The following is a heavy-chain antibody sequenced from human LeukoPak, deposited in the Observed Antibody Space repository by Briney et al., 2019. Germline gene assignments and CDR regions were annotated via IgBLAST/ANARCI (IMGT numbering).Heavy chain of an antibody. D-gene: IGHD3-16*02. V-gene: IGHV1-2*02. CDR1: GYTFTGYY. CDR2: INPNSGGT. J-gene: IGHJ4*02. CDR3: ATSMITFGGVIVIPPPFDY. Sequence: ASVKVSCKASGYTFTGYYMHWVRQAPGQGLEWMGWINPNSGGTNYAQKFQGRVTMTRDTSISTAYMELSRLRSDDTAVYYCATSMITFGGVIVIPPPFDYWGQGTLVTVSS.